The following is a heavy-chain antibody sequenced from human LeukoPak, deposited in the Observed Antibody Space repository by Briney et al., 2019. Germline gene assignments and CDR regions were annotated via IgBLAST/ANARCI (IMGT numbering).Heavy chain of an antibody. CDR2: ISAYNGNT. D-gene: IGHD4-17*01. V-gene: IGHV1-18*01. J-gene: IGHJ4*02. CDR3: ARDGDPHDYGDYMYLDY. CDR1: AYGFNSYG. Sequence: GASVKVCCKASAYGFNSYGISWVRQAPGQGLEWMGWISAYNGNTNYAQKLQGRVTMTTDTSTSTAYMELRSLRSDDTAVYYCARDGDPHDYGDYMYLDYWGQGTLVTVSS.